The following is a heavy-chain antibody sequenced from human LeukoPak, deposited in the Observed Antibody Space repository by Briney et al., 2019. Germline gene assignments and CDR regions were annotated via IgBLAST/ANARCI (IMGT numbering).Heavy chain of an antibody. CDR1: GYTFSDYY. V-gene: IGHV1-2*02. CDR2: INPNSGGT. J-gene: IGHJ4*02. CDR3: AGGGTIFGVVTGPLDY. D-gene: IGHD3-3*01. Sequence: ASVKVSCKTSGYTFSDYYLHWVRQAPGQGLEWMGWINPNSGGTSFAQKFQGRGTITGDRSSSTAHMHMRRLMSDDTAIYYCAGGGTIFGVVTGPLDYWGQGTLVTVSS.